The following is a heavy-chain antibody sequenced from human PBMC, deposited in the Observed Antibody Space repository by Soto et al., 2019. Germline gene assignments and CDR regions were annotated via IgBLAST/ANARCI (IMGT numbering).Heavy chain of an antibody. Sequence: ASVKVSCKVSGYTLTELSMHWVRQAPGKGLEWMGGFDPEDGETIYAQKFQGRVTMTEDTSTDTAYMELSSLRSEDTAVYYCATGGAARPYYYYYYMDVWGKVTTVTVSS. CDR2: FDPEDGET. D-gene: IGHD6-6*01. CDR3: ATGGAARPYYYYYYMDV. J-gene: IGHJ6*03. CDR1: GYTLTELS. V-gene: IGHV1-24*01.